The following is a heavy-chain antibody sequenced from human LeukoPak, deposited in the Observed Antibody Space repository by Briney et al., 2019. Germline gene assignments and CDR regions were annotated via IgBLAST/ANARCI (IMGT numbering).Heavy chain of an antibody. J-gene: IGHJ4*02. Sequence: PGGSLRLSCAASGFPFSTYLMTWVRQAPGKGLEWVASIKQDGIEKYYVGSVRGRFTISRDNARNSLYLQMNSLRADDTAVYYCASERPSSSWYDYWGQGALVTVSS. CDR3: ASERPSSSWYDY. CDR2: IKQDGIEK. V-gene: IGHV3-7*01. CDR1: GFPFSTYL. D-gene: IGHD6-13*01.